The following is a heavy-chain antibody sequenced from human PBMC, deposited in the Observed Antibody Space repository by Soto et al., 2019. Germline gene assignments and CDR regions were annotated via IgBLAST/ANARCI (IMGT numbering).Heavy chain of an antibody. V-gene: IGHV5-51*01. D-gene: IGHD3-10*01. CDR1: GYSFTSYW. CDR3: ARLRTISMARYPLDS. CDR2: ICPGGSDT. J-gene: IGHJ4*02. Sequence: GGSLRISCEGSGYSFTSYWIRWVRQVPGKGLEWMGIICPGGSDTTYSPPFQGQVTISTDKSISTAYLQLSSLKAADTATYYCARLRTISMARYPLDSWGQGTLVTVSS.